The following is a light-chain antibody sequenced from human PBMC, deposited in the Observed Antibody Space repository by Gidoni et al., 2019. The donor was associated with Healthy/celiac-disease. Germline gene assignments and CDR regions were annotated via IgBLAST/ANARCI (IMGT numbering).Light chain of an antibody. V-gene: IGLV3-25*02. CDR2: KDS. CDR1: ALPKQY. CDR3: QSADSSGTYPDLV. J-gene: IGLJ2*01. Sequence: SYELTQPPSVSVSPGQTARITCSGDALPKQYAYWYQQKPGQAPVLVIYKDSERPSGIPERCSGSSSGTTVTLTISGVQAEDEADYYCQSADSSGTYPDLVFGGGTKLTVL.